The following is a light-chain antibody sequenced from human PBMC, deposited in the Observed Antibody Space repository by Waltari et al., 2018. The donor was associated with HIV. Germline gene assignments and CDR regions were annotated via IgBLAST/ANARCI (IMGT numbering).Light chain of an antibody. CDR2: EVS. J-gene: IGLJ2*01. Sequence: QSALTQPPSASGSPGETVTLSCTGTSNDIGLYNYVSWFQQHPGKVPKLVMFEVSQRPSGVPDRFSGSKSGYTASLTVSGLQPDDEADYFFSSFAGNDFFVFGGGTRLTVL. CDR3: SSFAGNDFFV. V-gene: IGLV2-8*01. CDR1: SNDIGLYNY.